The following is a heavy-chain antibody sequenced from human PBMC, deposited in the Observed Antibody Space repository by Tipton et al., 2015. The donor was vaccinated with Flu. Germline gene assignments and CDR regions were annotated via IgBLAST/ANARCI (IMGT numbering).Heavy chain of an antibody. D-gene: IGHD3-9*01. Sequence: QSGAEVKKPGASVKVSCRASGYTFTGYFLHWVRLAPGQGLEWMGRVNPSSGVTSYAQKFQDRVTMTRDTSLTTAYMELNRLTSADTAIYFCARVGLLNDLDYWGQGTLVTVSS. CDR1: GYTFTGYF. CDR2: VNPSSGVT. J-gene: IGHJ4*02. V-gene: IGHV1-2*06. CDR3: ARVGLLNDLDY.